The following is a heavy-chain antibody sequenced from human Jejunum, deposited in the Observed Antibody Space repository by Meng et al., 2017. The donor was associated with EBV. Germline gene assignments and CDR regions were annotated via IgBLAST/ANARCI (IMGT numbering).Heavy chain of an antibody. D-gene: IGHD6-25*01. CDR3: SRDLVGSADD. J-gene: IGHJ4*02. V-gene: IGHV3-74*01. CDR1: GFTFSSYW. CDR2: INEDGRIT. Sequence: EGQLGESGGALVKPGGSLRLSCAASGFTFSSYWMHWVRQAPGKGLVWVSRINEDGRITTYADSVKGRFTISRDNTKNTLYLQMNSLRAEDTAVYFCSRDLVGSADDWGQGTLVTVSS.